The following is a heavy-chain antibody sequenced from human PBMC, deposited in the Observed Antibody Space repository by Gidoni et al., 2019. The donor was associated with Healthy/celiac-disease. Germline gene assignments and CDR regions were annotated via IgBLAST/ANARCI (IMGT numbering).Heavy chain of an antibody. J-gene: IGHJ4*02. V-gene: IGHV3-30*18. D-gene: IGHD3-22*01. CDR1: GFTFSSYG. CDR3: AKDGIHYYDSSGYLDY. Sequence: QVQLVESGGGVVQPGGSLRLSCAASGFTFSSYGMHWVRQAPGKGLEWVAVISYDGSNKYYADPVKGRFTISRDNSKNTLYLQMNSLRAEDTAVYYCAKDGIHYYDSSGYLDYWGQGTLVTVSS. CDR2: ISYDGSNK.